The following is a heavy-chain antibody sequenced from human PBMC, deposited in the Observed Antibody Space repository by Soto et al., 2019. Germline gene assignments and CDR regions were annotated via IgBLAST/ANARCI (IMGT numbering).Heavy chain of an antibody. CDR2: IKQDGSEK. CDR1: GFTFSSYW. D-gene: IGHD6-19*01. Sequence: EVQLVESGGGLVQPGGSLRLSCAASGFTFSSYWMNWVRQAPGKGLEWVANIKQDGSEKNYVDSVKGRFTISRDNAKNSLYLQMNSLRAEDTAVYYCARGSSGWYAVDYWGQGTLVTVSS. V-gene: IGHV3-7*02. CDR3: ARGSSGWYAVDY. J-gene: IGHJ4*02.